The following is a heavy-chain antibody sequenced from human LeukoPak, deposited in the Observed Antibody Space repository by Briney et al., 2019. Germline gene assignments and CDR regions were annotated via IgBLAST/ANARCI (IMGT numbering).Heavy chain of an antibody. CDR1: GFTVSSNY. CDR3: AMGYYYDSSGSAFDY. Sequence: GGSPRLSCAASGFTVSSNYMSWVRQAPGKGLEWVSVIYSGGSTYYADSVKGRFTISRDNSKNTLYLQMNSLRAEDTAVYYCAMGYYYDSSGSAFDYWGQGTLVTVSS. CDR2: IYSGGST. V-gene: IGHV3-66*01. D-gene: IGHD3-22*01. J-gene: IGHJ4*02.